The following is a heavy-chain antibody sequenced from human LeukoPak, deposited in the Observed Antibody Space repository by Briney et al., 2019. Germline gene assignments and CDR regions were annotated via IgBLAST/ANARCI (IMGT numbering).Heavy chain of an antibody. CDR1: GFTFSSYW. J-gene: IGHJ4*02. D-gene: IGHD4-23*01. V-gene: IGHV3-74*01. CDR2: IASDGSST. Sequence: PGWSLRLSCAASGFTFSSYWMNWVRQAPGKGLVWVSRIASDGSSTTYADSVKGRFSISRDNAKNTLYLQMNSLRVEDTAVYYCARGRPHGNDYWGQGTLVTVPS. CDR3: ARGRPHGNDY.